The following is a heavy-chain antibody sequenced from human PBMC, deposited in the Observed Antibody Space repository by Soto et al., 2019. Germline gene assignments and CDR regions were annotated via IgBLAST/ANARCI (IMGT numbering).Heavy chain of an antibody. Sequence: QPGGSLRLSCAASGFTFSSYGMHWVRQAPGKGLEWVAVISYDGSNKYYADSVKGRFTISRDNSKNTLYLQMNSLRAEDTAVYYCAKALYSSGWYIYDTGYYYYGMDVWGQGTTVTVSS. V-gene: IGHV3-30*18. CDR2: ISYDGSNK. D-gene: IGHD6-19*01. CDR1: GFTFSSYG. CDR3: AKALYSSGWYIYDTGYYYYGMDV. J-gene: IGHJ6*02.